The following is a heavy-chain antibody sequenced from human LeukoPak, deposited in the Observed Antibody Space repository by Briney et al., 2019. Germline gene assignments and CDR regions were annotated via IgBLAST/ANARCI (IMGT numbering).Heavy chain of an antibody. J-gene: IGHJ3*02. CDR1: GFTFSTYW. Sequence: PGGSLRLSCAASGFTFSTYWVTWVRQAPGKGLEWVANMKGDGSEIYYVDSVKGRFTISRDNAKNLLYLQMNSLRAEDTAVYYCARPGYTAGYDIWGQGTLVTVSS. D-gene: IGHD3-9*01. CDR2: MKGDGSEI. V-gene: IGHV3-7*01. CDR3: ARPGYTAGYDI.